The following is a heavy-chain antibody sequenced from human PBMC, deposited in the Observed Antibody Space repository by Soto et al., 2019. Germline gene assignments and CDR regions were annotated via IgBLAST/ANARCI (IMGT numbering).Heavy chain of an antibody. CDR3: AKDGYDSSGYYPLDAFDI. Sequence: GGSLSLSCAASGFTFSSYAMSWVRQAPGKGLEWVSAISGSGGSTYYADSVKGRFTISRDNSKNTLYLQMNSLRAEDTAVYYCAKDGYDSSGYYPLDAFDIWGQGTMVTVSS. V-gene: IGHV3-23*01. J-gene: IGHJ3*02. D-gene: IGHD3-22*01. CDR2: ISGSGGST. CDR1: GFTFSSYA.